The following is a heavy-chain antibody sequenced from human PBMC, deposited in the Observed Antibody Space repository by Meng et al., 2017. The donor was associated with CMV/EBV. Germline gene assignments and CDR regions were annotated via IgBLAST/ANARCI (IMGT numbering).Heavy chain of an antibody. CDR1: GFTFSSYA. D-gene: IGHD2-2*01. V-gene: IGHV3-30-3*01. Sequence: GGSLRLSCAASGFTFSSYAMHWVRQAPGKGLEWVAIIFYDGSNKYYADSVKGRFTISSDNSKDTLYLQMNSLRDEDTAVYYCVRGSVVVPAAILVYYYYGMDVWGQGTTVTVSS. J-gene: IGHJ6*02. CDR3: VRGSVVVPAAILVYYYYGMDV. CDR2: IFYDGSNK.